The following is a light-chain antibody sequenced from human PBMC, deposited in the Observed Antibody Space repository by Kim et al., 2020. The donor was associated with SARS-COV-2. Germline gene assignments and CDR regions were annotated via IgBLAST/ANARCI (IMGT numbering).Light chain of an antibody. Sequence: VAWGQTVRITCQVDSLRMYYATWYQQKPGQAPILVIYGKNNRPSGIPDRFSGSSSGNTASLTITGTQADDEADYYCNSRDSNDNVVFGGGTQLTVL. CDR2: GKN. V-gene: IGLV3-19*01. J-gene: IGLJ2*01. CDR3: NSRDSNDNVV. CDR1: SLRMYY.